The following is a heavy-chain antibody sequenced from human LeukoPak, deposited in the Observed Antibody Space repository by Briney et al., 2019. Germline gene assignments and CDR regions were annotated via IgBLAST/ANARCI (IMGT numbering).Heavy chain of an antibody. CDR2: IYYSGGT. Sequence: SETLSLTCTVSGGSISSYYWSWIRQPPGKGLEWIGYIYYSGGTNYNPSLKSRVTISVDTSKNQFSLKLSSVTAADTAVYYCAGRTRYYYYYGMDVWGQGTTVTVSS. CDR1: GGSISSYY. J-gene: IGHJ6*02. D-gene: IGHD1-14*01. V-gene: IGHV4-59*01. CDR3: AGRTRYYYYYGMDV.